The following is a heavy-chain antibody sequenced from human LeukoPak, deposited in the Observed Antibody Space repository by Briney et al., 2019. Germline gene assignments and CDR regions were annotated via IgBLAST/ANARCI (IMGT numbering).Heavy chain of an antibody. Sequence: GGSLRVSCAASGFTFSSYGMHWVRQAPGKGLEWVAVISYDGSNKYYADSVKGRFTISRDNSKNTLYLQMNSLRAEDTAVYYCAKDSSDNWNDYWGQGTLVTVSS. CDR2: ISYDGSNK. CDR1: GFTFSSYG. CDR3: AKDSSDNWNDY. V-gene: IGHV3-30*18. J-gene: IGHJ4*02. D-gene: IGHD1-20*01.